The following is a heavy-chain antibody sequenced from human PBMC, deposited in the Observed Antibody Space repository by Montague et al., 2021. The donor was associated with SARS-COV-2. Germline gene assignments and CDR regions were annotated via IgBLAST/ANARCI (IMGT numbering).Heavy chain of an antibody. D-gene: IGHD3-22*01. CDR2: IYYSGST. CDR1: GGSVSSGSYY. CDR3: ARERLGYYDTSSYYIFDY. V-gene: IGHV4-61*01. Sequence: SEPLSLTCTVSGGSVSSGSYYWSWIRQPPGKGLEWIGYIYYSGSTNYNPSLKSRVTISVDTSKNQFSLKLSSVTAADTAVYYCARERLGYYDTSSYYIFDYWGQGTLVTVSS. J-gene: IGHJ4*02.